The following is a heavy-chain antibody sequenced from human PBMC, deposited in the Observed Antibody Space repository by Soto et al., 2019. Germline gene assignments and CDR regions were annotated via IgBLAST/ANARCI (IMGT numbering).Heavy chain of an antibody. Sequence: GGSLRRACAASGFTFSSCGMHWVRQAPGKGLEWVAVISYDGSNKYYADSVKGRFTISRDNSKNTLYLQMNSLRAEDTAVYYCAKDRGGSGSFYFDYWGQGT. V-gene: IGHV3-30*18. CDR1: GFTFSSCG. CDR2: ISYDGSNK. D-gene: IGHD3-10*01. CDR3: AKDRGGSGSFYFDY. J-gene: IGHJ4*02.